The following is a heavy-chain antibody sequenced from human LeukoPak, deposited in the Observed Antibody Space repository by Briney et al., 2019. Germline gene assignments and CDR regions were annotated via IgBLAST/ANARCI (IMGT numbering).Heavy chain of an antibody. V-gene: IGHV3-48*03. D-gene: IGHD4-23*01. CDR2: ISSSGRAI. CDR3: ARCPRWAHFDY. J-gene: IGHJ4*02. Sequence: SGGSLRLSCAGSGFTFSSYEMNWVCQAPGKGLEWVSYISSSGRAIYYADSVKGRFTVSRDSAKNSLYLQMNSLRAEDTAVYYCARCPRWAHFDYWGQGTLVTVSS. CDR1: GFTFSSYE.